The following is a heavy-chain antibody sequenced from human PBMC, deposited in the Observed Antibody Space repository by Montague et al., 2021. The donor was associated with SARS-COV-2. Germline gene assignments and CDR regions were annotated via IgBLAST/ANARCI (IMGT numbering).Heavy chain of an antibody. CDR2: ISYDGSNK. Sequence: SLRLSCAASGFPFSSYAMHWVRQAPGKGLEWVAVISYDGSNKYYADSVKGRFTISRDNSKNTLYLQMNSLRAEDTAVYYCARDDDSSSWRYYFDYWGQGTLVTVSS. D-gene: IGHD6-13*01. CDR3: ARDDDSSSWRYYFDY. J-gene: IGHJ4*02. CDR1: GFPFSSYA. V-gene: IGHV3-30*04.